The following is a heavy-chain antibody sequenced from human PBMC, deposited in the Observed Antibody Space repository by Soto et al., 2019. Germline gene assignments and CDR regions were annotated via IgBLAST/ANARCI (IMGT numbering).Heavy chain of an antibody. CDR3: AGDLSDHFDSSGYSNVPFFDY. V-gene: IGHV4-31*03. Sequence: PSATLPLTCTVSGGSIGSGDYYWSWIRQHPWKGLEWIGYIYYSGSTYYNPSLKSRVTISVDTSKNQFSLKLSSVTAADTAMYYCAGDLSDHFDSSGYSNVPFFDYWGQGTLVTVSS. J-gene: IGHJ4*02. D-gene: IGHD3-22*01. CDR2: IYYSGST. CDR1: GGSIGSGDYY.